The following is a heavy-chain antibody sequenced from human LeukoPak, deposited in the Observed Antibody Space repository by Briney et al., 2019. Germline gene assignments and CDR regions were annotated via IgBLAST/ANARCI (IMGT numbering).Heavy chain of an antibody. Sequence: PGGSLRLSCAASGFTFSSFTMNWVRQAPGKGLEWVSSISGSSTDIYYADSVKGRLTISRDNAKNSPYLQMNSLRAEDTAVYYCARATGYGGIGYWGQGTLVTVSS. CDR2: ISGSSTDI. V-gene: IGHV3-21*01. D-gene: IGHD4-23*01. CDR1: GFTFSSFT. J-gene: IGHJ4*02. CDR3: ARATGYGGIGY.